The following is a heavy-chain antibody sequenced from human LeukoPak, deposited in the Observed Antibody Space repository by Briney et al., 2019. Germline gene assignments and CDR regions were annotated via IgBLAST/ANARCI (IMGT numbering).Heavy chain of an antibody. CDR1: GFTFSNYG. D-gene: IGHD2-2*01. CDR3: ARDSGGVPASFDY. CDR2: IWYDGSNK. Sequence: GGSLRLSCAASGFTFSNYGMHWVRQAPGKGLEGVAVIWYDGSNKYYADSVKGRFTISRDNSKNTLYLQMNSLRAEDTAVYYCARDSGGVPASFDYWGQGTLVTISS. V-gene: IGHV3-33*01. J-gene: IGHJ4*02.